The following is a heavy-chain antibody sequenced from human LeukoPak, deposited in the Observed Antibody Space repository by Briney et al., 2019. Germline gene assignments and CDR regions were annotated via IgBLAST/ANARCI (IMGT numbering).Heavy chain of an antibody. CDR3: ARKSSSGWYFDY. CDR1: GGSINSYF. Sequence: PSETLSLTCTVSGGSINSYFWSWIRQPPGKGLEWIGYIYYSGSTNYNPSLKSRVTISVDTSKNQFSLKLSSVTAADTAVYYCARKSSSGWYFDYWGQGTLVTVSS. CDR2: IYYSGST. J-gene: IGHJ4*02. D-gene: IGHD6-19*01. V-gene: IGHV4-59*01.